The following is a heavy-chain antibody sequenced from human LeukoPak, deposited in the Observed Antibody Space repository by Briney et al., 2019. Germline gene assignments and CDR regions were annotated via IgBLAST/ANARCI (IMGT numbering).Heavy chain of an antibody. CDR2: IYYSGST. CDR3: ASSPSYCSGGSCYPNWFDP. J-gene: IGHJ5*02. V-gene: IGHV4-61*01. D-gene: IGHD2-15*01. CDR1: GGSVSSANYY. Sequence: SETLSLTCSVSGGSVSSANYYWSWVRQPPGKGLEWIGYIYYSGSTNYNPSLKSRVTISVDTSKNQFSLKLSSVTAADTAVYYCASSPSYCSGGSCYPNWFDPWGQGTLVTVSS.